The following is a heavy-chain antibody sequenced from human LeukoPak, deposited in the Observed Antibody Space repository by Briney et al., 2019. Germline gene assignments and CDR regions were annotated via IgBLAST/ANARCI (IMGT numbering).Heavy chain of an antibody. CDR3: ARDVRPLIHAFDI. Sequence: TSETLSLTCNVSGGSISDINYYWAWIRQPPGKGLEWIASVYYSGSTHYNPSLKSRVTISVDTSKNQFSLNLNSVTAADTAVYYCARDVRPLIHAFDIWGQGTVVTVSS. CDR1: GGSISDINYY. J-gene: IGHJ3*02. V-gene: IGHV4-39*07. CDR2: VYYSGST.